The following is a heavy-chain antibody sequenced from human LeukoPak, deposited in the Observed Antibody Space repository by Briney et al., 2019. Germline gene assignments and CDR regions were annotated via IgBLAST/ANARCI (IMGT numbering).Heavy chain of an antibody. CDR2: INPSGGST. CDR1: GYTFTRHY. J-gene: IGHJ5*02. V-gene: IGHV1-46*03. Sequence: ASVKVSXKASGYTFTRHYMHWVRQAPGQGLEWMGIINPSGGSTSYVQKFQGRVTMTRDTSTSTVYMELSSLRSEDTAVYYCARGAIVVVPADPWGQGTLVTVSS. CDR3: ARGAIVVVPADP. D-gene: IGHD2-2*01.